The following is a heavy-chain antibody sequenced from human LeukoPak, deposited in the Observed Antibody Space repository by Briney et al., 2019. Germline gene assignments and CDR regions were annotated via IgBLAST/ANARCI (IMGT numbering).Heavy chain of an antibody. CDR1: GFTFSNYN. D-gene: IGHD3-22*01. Sequence: GGSLRLSCAASGFTFSNYNMNWVRLAPGKGPEWLSFIGSSSSATSYADSVRGRFTISRDNSKNTLYLQMNSLRAEDTAVYYCASGYYDSSGYYHDYWGQGTLVTVSS. CDR2: IGSSSSAT. CDR3: ASGYYDSSGYYHDY. J-gene: IGHJ4*02. V-gene: IGHV3-48*01.